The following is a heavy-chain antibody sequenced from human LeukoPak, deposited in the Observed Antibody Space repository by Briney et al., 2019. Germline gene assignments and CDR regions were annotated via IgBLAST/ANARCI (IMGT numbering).Heavy chain of an antibody. V-gene: IGHV3-23*01. CDR3: THYYYSSGYYGAFDI. Sequence: GGSPRLSCAASGFTFSSYAMSWVRQAPGKGLEWVSAISGSGGSTYYADSVKGRFTISRNNSKNTLYLQMNSLKTEDTAVYYCTHYYYSSGYYGAFDIWGQGTMVTVSS. CDR2: ISGSGGST. CDR1: GFTFSSYA. D-gene: IGHD3-22*01. J-gene: IGHJ3*02.